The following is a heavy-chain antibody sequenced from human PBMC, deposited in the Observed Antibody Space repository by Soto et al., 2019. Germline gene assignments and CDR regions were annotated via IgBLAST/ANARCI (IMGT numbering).Heavy chain of an antibody. J-gene: IGHJ4*02. CDR1: GGSISSAAYC. Sequence: QVQLQESGPRLVSPSQTLSLTCTVSGGSISSAAYCWSWIRQSPDKGLEWIGHIYDGGTTYSSPSLKGRGTLSADTSETQFSLKLNSVSAADTAVYYCARGPSGDKVDYWGQGIQVTVSS. D-gene: IGHD7-27*01. V-gene: IGHV4-30-4*01. CDR2: IYDGGTT. CDR3: ARGPSGDKVDY.